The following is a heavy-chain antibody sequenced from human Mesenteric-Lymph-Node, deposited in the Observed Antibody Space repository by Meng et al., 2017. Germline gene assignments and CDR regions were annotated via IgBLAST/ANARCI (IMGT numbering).Heavy chain of an antibody. Sequence: QVQRQESGPGLVKPSQTLSLTCTVSGGSIGSGGYYWSWIRQHPGKGLEWIGEIDPIGSTKYNPSLKSRVTISMDRSTNQFFLDLTSVNAADTAVYYCARERVRERGLLDYWGLGTLVTVSS. V-gene: IGHV4-31*03. CDR3: ARERVRERGLLDY. CDR2: IDPIGST. D-gene: IGHD1-1*01. J-gene: IGHJ4*02. CDR1: GGSIGSGGYY.